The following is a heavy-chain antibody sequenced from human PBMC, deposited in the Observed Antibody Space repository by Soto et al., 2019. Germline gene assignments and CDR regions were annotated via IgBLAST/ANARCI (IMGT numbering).Heavy chain of an antibody. V-gene: IGHV4-31*03. J-gene: IGHJ4*02. D-gene: IGHD6-13*01. CDR3: ASSSWYYFDY. Sequence: SETLSLTCTVSGGSISSSSYYWSWIRQHPGKGLEWIGYIYYSGSTYYNPSLKSRVTISVDTSKNQFSLKLSSVTAADTAVYYCASSSWYYFDYWGQGTLVTVSS. CDR2: IYYSGST. CDR1: GGSISSSSYY.